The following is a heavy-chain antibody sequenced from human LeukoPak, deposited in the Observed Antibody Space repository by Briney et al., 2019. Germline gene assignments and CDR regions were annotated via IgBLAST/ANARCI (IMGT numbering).Heavy chain of an antibody. CDR1: PFTFSSYG. D-gene: IGHD2-8*01. J-gene: IGHJ6*03. V-gene: IGHV3-30*02. CDR3: AKDCCSNGVGCYYYYMDV. Sequence: PGGSLRLSCAASPFTFSSYGMHWVRQAPGKGLEWVAYIQYDGSNQQYADSVKGRFSISRDSFKNILYLQMKSLKAEDTAVYYFAKDCCSNGVGCYYYYMDVWGKGTTVTISS. CDR2: IQYDGSNQ.